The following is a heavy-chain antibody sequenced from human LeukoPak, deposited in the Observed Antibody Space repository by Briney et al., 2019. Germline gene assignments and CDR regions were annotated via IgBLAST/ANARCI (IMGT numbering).Heavy chain of an antibody. Sequence: RASVKVSCKASGYTSTSYYMHWVRQAPGQGLEWMGIINPSGGSTSYAQKFQGRVTMTRDTSTSTVYMELSSVRSEDTAVYFCARDHGTAYGVLDYWGQGTLVTVSS. V-gene: IGHV1-46*01. CDR3: ARDHGTAYGVLDY. CDR1: GYTSTSYY. CDR2: INPSGGST. J-gene: IGHJ4*02. D-gene: IGHD1-1*01.